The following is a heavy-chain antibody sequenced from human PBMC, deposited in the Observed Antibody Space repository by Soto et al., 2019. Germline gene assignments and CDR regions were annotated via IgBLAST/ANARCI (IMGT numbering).Heavy chain of an antibody. CDR3: AREIIVGGNDY. J-gene: IGHJ4*02. D-gene: IGHD1-26*01. CDR1: GFTFSTYE. Sequence: PGGSLRLSCIASGFTFSTYEMNWVRQAPGKGLEWVSYISSSGSNTDYADSVKGRFTISRDNDKNSLYLQMNSLRAEDTAVYYCAREIIVGGNDYWGQGTLVTVSS. V-gene: IGHV3-48*03. CDR2: ISSSGSNT.